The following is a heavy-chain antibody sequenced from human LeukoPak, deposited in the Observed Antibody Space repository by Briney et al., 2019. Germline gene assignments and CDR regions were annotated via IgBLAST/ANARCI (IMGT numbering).Heavy chain of an antibody. CDR1: GYTFTGYY. Sequence: ASVKVSCKASGYTFTGYYMHWVRQAPGQGLEWMGWINPNSGGTNYAQKFQGRVTMTRDTSISTAYMELSRLRSDDTAVYYCARDRGYYYDSSGYYYPYNWFDPWGQGTLVTVSS. V-gene: IGHV1-2*02. J-gene: IGHJ5*02. CDR3: ARDRGYYYDSSGYYYPYNWFDP. D-gene: IGHD3-22*01. CDR2: INPNSGGT.